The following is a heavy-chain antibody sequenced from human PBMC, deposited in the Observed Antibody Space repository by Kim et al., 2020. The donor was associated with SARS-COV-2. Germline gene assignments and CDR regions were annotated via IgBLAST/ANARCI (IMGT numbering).Heavy chain of an antibody. D-gene: IGHD2-21*01. Sequence: SPSFQGQVTISDDKSINPAYLQWSSLKASDTAMYYCARRLAAGDTDHFDYWGQGTLVTVSS. CDR3: ARRLAAGDTDHFDY. V-gene: IGHV5-51*01. J-gene: IGHJ4*02.